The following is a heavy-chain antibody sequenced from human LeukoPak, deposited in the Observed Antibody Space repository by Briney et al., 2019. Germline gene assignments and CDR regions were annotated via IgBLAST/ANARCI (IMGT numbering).Heavy chain of an antibody. V-gene: IGHV4-38-2*01. CDR2: IYHSGTT. CDR3: ASRVVPLEGDAWGFIGDY. Sequence: PSETLSLTCAVSGYPISSNYFWGWIRQPPGKGLEWIGGIYHSGTTYYNPSLKSRVTLLLDTSKNQFSLKLSSVSAADTAMYFCASRVVPLEGDAWGFIGDYWGQGILVTVSS. J-gene: IGHJ4*02. CDR1: GYPISSNYF. D-gene: IGHD3-10*01.